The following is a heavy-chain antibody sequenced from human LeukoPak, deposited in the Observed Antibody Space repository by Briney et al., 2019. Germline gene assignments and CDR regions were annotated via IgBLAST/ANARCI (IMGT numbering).Heavy chain of an antibody. V-gene: IGHV4-59*12. J-gene: IGHJ4*02. D-gene: IGHD1-14*01. Sequence: NPSETLSLTCTVSGGSISSYYWSWIRQPPGKGLEWIGYIYYSGSTNYNPSLKSRVTISVDTSKNQFSLKLSSVTAADTAVYYCARGPATGIDYWGQGTLVTVSS. CDR3: ARGPATGIDY. CDR2: IYYSGST. CDR1: GGSISSYY.